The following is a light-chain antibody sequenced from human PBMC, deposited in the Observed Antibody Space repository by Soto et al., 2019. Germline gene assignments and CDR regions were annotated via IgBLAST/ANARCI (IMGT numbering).Light chain of an antibody. CDR3: HPRSNWPQT. CDR1: QSVSDS. CDR2: HAS. Sequence: EIVLTQSPATLSLSPGERATLSCRPSQSVSDSLAWFQHKPGQAPRLLIFHASSRTAVTPARFSGSGSGKDFSITISSLETEDFAVYYSHPRSNWPQTFGQGTRVEFK. J-gene: IGKJ1*01. V-gene: IGKV3-11*01.